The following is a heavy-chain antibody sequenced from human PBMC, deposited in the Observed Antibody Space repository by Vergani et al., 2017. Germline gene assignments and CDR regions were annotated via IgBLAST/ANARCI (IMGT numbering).Heavy chain of an antibody. CDR1: GFTFSSYG. D-gene: IGHD6-13*01. J-gene: IGHJ4*02. Sequence: QVQLVESGGGVVQPGRSLRLSCAASGFTFSSYGMHWVRQAPGKGLEWVAVIWNDVSNNYYADPVKGRFTSSRDNSKNPLYLQMNSLRAEDTAVYYCAKVCSSSWYPQPFDYGGQGTLVTVSS. V-gene: IGHV3-33*06. CDR3: AKVCSSSWYPQPFDY. CDR2: IWNDVSNN.